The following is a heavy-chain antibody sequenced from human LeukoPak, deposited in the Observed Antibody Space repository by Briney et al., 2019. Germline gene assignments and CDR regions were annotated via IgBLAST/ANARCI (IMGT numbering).Heavy chain of an antibody. CDR3: ARDGVGYYDSSGYYYFQH. J-gene: IGHJ1*01. V-gene: IGHV1-2*02. CDR1: GYTFTGYY. CDR2: INPNSGGT. D-gene: IGHD3-22*01. Sequence: ASVKVSCKASGYTFTGYYMHWVRQAPGQGLEWMVWINPNSGGTNYAQKFQGRVTMTRETSISTAYMELSRLRSDDTAVYYCARDGVGYYDSSGYYYFQHWGQGTLVTVSS.